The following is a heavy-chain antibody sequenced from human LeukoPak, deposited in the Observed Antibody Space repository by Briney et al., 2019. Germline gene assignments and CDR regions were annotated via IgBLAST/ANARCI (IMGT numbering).Heavy chain of an antibody. Sequence: GGSLRLSCAASGFIFSSHGMHWVRQAPGKGLEWVAVIWYDGSNKYYADSVKGRFTISRDNSKNTLYLQMDSLRGEDTAVYYCARDPVRDGYPYSFDYCGQGTLVTVSS. V-gene: IGHV3-33*01. D-gene: IGHD5-24*01. CDR2: IWYDGSNK. CDR1: GFIFSSHG. CDR3: ARDPVRDGYPYSFDY. J-gene: IGHJ4*02.